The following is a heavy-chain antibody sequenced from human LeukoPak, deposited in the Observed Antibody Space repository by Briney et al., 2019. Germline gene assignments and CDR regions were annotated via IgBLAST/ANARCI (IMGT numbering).Heavy chain of an antibody. CDR2: ISGSGGST. Sequence: PGGSLRLSCAASGFTFSSYAMSWVRQAPGKGLEWVSAISGSGGSTYYADSVKGRFTISRDNSKNTLYLQMNSLRAEDTAVYYCAKRSGYCSSTSCLYYYYMDVWGKGTTVTVSS. J-gene: IGHJ6*03. CDR3: AKRSGYCSSTSCLYYYYMDV. CDR1: GFTFSSYA. V-gene: IGHV3-23*01. D-gene: IGHD2-2*01.